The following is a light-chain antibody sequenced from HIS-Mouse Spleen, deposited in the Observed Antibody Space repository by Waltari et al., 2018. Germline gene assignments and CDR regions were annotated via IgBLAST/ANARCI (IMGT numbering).Light chain of an antibody. J-gene: IGLJ2*01. Sequence: SYELTQPPSVSLSPVQSARITCSGAALPNKYAYWYQQKPGQAPVLVIYEDRKRPSGIPERFSGSSSGTMATLTISGAQVEDEADYYCYSTDSSGNHRVFGGGTKLTVL. CDR3: YSTDSSGNHRV. V-gene: IGLV3-10*01. CDR1: ALPNKY. CDR2: EDR.